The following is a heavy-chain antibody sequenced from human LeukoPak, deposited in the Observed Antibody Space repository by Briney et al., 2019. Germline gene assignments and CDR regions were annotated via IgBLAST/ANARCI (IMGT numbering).Heavy chain of an antibody. CDR1: GFTFSSYW. D-gene: IGHD6-19*01. V-gene: IGHV3-7*01. J-gene: IGHJ4*02. CDR2: MNQDGSET. Sequence: GGSLRLSCAASGFTFSSYWMIWVRQAPGEGLEWVANMNQDGSETYYLDSVKGRFTISRDNAKNSMYLQMNSLRAEDTAVYYCARASIAVAAGLQYWGQGTLVTVSS. CDR3: ARASIAVAAGLQY.